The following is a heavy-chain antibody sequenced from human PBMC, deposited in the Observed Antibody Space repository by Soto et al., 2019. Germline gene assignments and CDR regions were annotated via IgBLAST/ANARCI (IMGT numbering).Heavy chain of an antibody. CDR2: IYYSGST. CDR1: GGSISSGGYY. D-gene: IGHD3-10*01. Sequence: QVQLQESGPGLVKPSQTLSLTCTVSGGSISSGGYYWSWIRQHPGKGLEWIGYIYYSGSTYYNPSLTSRVTISVDTSKNQFSLKLSSVTAADTAVYYCARGRYGSGSSTYFDYWGQGTLVTVSS. V-gene: IGHV4-31*03. J-gene: IGHJ4*02. CDR3: ARGRYGSGSSTYFDY.